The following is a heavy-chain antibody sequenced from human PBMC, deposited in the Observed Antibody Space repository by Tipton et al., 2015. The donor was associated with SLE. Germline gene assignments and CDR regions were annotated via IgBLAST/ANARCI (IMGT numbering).Heavy chain of an antibody. Sequence: TLSLTCTVSGGSISSSSYYWGWIRQPPGKGLEWIGSIYYSGSTYYNPSLKSRVTISVDTSKNQFSLKLSSVTAADTAVYYCARVVRALPPYSSSRKGGMDVWGQGTTVTVSS. V-gene: IGHV4-39*01. CDR3: ARVVRALPPYSSSRKGGMDV. J-gene: IGHJ6*02. CDR1: GGSISSSSYY. CDR2: IYYSGST. D-gene: IGHD6-13*01.